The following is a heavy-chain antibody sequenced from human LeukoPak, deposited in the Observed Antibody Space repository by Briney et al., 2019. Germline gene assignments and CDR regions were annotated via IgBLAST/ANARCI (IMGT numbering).Heavy chain of an antibody. CDR2: IYYSGST. Sequence: SETLSLTCTVTGDSICSYYWSWIRQPPGKGLEWIAYIYYSGSTNYNPSLKSRVTLSVDTSKNQFSLKLSSVTAADTALYYCASGDYYYDSSGHAFDIRGQGKMVTVSS. CDR1: GDSICSYY. D-gene: IGHD3-22*01. J-gene: IGHJ3*02. V-gene: IGHV4-59*01. CDR3: ASGDYYYDSSGHAFDI.